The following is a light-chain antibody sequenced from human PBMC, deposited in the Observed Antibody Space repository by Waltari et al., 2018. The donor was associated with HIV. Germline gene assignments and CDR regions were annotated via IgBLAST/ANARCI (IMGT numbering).Light chain of an antibody. Sequence: QSALTQPRSVSGSPGQSVTISCTGTSSDVRGYNFVSWYQQHPGKAPKLVIYDVSKWPSGVPDRFSGSKSGNTASLTISGLQAEDEADYYCCSYTGSYTWVFGGGTELTVL. CDR2: DVS. J-gene: IGLJ3*02. V-gene: IGLV2-11*01. CDR3: CSYTGSYTWV. CDR1: SSDVRGYNF.